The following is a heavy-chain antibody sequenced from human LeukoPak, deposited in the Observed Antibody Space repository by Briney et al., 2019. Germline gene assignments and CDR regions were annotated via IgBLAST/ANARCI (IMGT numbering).Heavy chain of an antibody. CDR1: GYTFTVYY. J-gene: IGHJ6*03. CDR2: INPNSGGT. Sequence: ASVQVSCKDSGYTFTVYYMHWVRQAPGQGLEWMGWINPNSGGTNYAQKFQGRVTMTRDTSISTAYMELSRQRSDDTAVYYGARDTYYYMDVWGKGTTVTVSS. CDR3: ARDTYYYMDV. V-gene: IGHV1-2*02.